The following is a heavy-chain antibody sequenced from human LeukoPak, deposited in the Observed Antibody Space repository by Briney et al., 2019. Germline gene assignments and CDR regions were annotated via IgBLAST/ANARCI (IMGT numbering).Heavy chain of an antibody. Sequence: GGSLRLSCAASGFTVSSNYMSWVRQAPGKGLEWVSVIYSGGSTYYADSVKGRFTISRGNSKNTLYLQMNSLRAEDTAVYYCARVVITMVRGVQTLNWFDPWGQGTLVTVSS. CDR3: ARVVITMVRGVQTLNWFDP. D-gene: IGHD3-10*01. J-gene: IGHJ5*02. CDR2: IYSGGST. CDR1: GFTVSSNY. V-gene: IGHV3-53*01.